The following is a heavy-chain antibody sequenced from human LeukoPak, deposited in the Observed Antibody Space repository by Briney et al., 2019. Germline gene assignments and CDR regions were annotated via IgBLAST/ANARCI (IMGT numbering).Heavy chain of an antibody. D-gene: IGHD3-10*01. CDR1: GGSISSSSYY. V-gene: IGHV4-39*07. Sequence: SETLSLTCTVSGGSISSSSYYWGWIRQPPGKGLEWIGSIYYSGSTYYNPSLKSRVTISVDTSKNQFSLKLSSVTAADTAVYYCASSSYGSGSYYYLLDYWGQGTLVTVSS. CDR3: ASSSYGSGSYYYLLDY. J-gene: IGHJ4*02. CDR2: IYYSGST.